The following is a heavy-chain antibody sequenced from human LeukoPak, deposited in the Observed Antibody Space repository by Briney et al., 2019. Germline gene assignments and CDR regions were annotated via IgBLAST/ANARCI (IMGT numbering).Heavy chain of an antibody. CDR1: GGSLSFYY. V-gene: IGHV4-34*01. D-gene: IGHD1-26*01. Sequence: SEILSLTCGVSGGSLSFYYWSWIRQSPGKGLEWIAEISQNGDSNYNMSLKSRVTISLDKSKNQVSLKLNSVTAADTAVYYCARDGVGGTVPPPKNFDYWGQGTLVTVSS. J-gene: IGHJ4*02. CDR2: ISQNGDS. CDR3: ARDGVGGTVPPPKNFDY.